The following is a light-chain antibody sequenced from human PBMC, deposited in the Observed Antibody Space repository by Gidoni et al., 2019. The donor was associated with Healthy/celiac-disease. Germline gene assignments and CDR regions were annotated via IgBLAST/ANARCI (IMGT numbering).Light chain of an antibody. V-gene: IGLV2-11*01. CDR3: CSYAGSYTLV. J-gene: IGLJ2*01. CDR2: DVS. Sequence: QSALTQPRAVSGSPGTSVTISCTGTSSDVGGYNYVSWYQRRPGKAPKLMIYDVSKRPSGVPDRFSGSKSGNTASLTISGLQAEDEADYYCCSYAGSYTLVFGGGTKLTVL. CDR1: SSDVGGYNY.